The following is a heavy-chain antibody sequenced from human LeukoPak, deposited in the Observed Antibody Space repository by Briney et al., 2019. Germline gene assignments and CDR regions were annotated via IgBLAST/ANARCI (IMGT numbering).Heavy chain of an antibody. CDR2: IYTSGST. Sequence: SETLSLTCTVSGGSISSYYWSWIRQPAGKGLEWIGRIYTSGSTNYNPSLKSRVTISVDTSKNQFSLKLSSVTAADTAVYYCARVRMDYDILTGYYLVAFDIWGQGTMVTVSS. V-gene: IGHV4-4*07. CDR3: ARVRMDYDILTGYYLVAFDI. CDR1: GGSISSYY. J-gene: IGHJ3*02. D-gene: IGHD3-9*01.